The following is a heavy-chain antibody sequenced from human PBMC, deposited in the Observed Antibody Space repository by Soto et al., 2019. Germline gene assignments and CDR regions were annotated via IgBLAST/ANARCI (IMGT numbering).Heavy chain of an antibody. J-gene: IGHJ4*02. CDR2: IYYTGNT. CDR3: ARRILSDDDY. D-gene: IGHD2-21*01. Sequence: QVQLQESGPGLVKPSQTLSLTCTVSGGSISSGGFFWSWIRQHPGKGLEWIGYIYYTGNTYYNPSIKSRVNISLDASTKQFALKLSSVTAADTAIYYCARRILSDDDYWGQGTLVTVSS. CDR1: GGSISSGGFF. V-gene: IGHV4-31*03.